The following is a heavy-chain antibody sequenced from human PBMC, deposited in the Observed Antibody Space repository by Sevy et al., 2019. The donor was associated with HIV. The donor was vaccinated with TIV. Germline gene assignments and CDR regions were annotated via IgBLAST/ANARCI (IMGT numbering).Heavy chain of an antibody. CDR2: ISSSSSYI. V-gene: IGHV3-21*01. J-gene: IGHJ6*02. Sequence: GGSLRLSCAASGFTFSSYSMNWVRQAPGKGLEWVSSISSSSSYIYYADSVKGSFTISRDNAKNSRYLQMNSLRAEDTAVYYCARVVYYGSGSLLEGMDVWGQGTTVTFSS. CDR1: GFTFSSYS. D-gene: IGHD3-10*01. CDR3: ARVVYYGSGSLLEGMDV.